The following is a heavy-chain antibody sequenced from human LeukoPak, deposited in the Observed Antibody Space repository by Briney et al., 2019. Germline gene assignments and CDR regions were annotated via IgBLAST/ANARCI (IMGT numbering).Heavy chain of an antibody. CDR1: GYSISSGYY. D-gene: IGHD3-10*01. Sequence: SETLSLTCTISGYSISSGYYSGWIWQPPGRGLECIGSIYHSGSTYYNPSLKSRVTISVDTSKNQFSLKLSSVTAADTAVYYCARITMVRGANFDYWGQGTLVTVSS. J-gene: IGHJ4*02. CDR3: ARITMVRGANFDY. CDR2: IYHSGST. V-gene: IGHV4-38-2*02.